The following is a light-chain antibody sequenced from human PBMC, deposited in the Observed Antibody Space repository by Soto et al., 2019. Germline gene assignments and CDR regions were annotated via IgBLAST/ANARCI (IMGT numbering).Light chain of an antibody. CDR2: RNN. CDR3: AAWDDSLSAHLV. Sequence: QSVLTQPPSASGTPGQRVTISCSGSSSNIGSNYVYWYQQLPGTAPKLLIYRNNQRHSGVPDRFSGSKSGTSASLAISGLRSEDEADYYCAAWDDSLSAHLVFGGGTQLTVL. CDR1: SSNIGSNY. J-gene: IGLJ2*01. V-gene: IGLV1-47*01.